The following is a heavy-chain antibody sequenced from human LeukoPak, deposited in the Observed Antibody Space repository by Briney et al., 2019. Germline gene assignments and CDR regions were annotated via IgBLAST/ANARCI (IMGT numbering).Heavy chain of an antibody. CDR3: ATPYYYDSSGYYSLGY. CDR1: GFTFSSSW. D-gene: IGHD3-22*01. J-gene: IGHJ4*02. V-gene: IGHV1-24*01. Sequence: PGGSLRLSCAASGFTFSSSWMSWVRQAPGKGLEWMGGFDPEDGETIYAQKFQGRVTMTEDTSTDTAYMELSSLRSEDTAVYYCATPYYYDSSGYYSLGYWGQGTLVTVSS. CDR2: FDPEDGET.